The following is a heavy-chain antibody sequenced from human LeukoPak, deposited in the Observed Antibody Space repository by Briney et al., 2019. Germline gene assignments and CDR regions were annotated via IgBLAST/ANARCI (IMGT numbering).Heavy chain of an antibody. CDR3: ARAPYSSGWYGVVDY. CDR1: GFTFSSYG. J-gene: IGHJ4*02. CDR2: IWYDGSNK. Sequence: PGGSLRVSCAASGFTFSSYGMHWVRQAPGKGLEWVAVIWYDGSNKYYADSVKGRFTISRDNSKNTLYLQMNSLRAEDTAVYYCARAPYSSGWYGVVDYWGQGTLVTVSS. D-gene: IGHD6-19*01. V-gene: IGHV3-33*01.